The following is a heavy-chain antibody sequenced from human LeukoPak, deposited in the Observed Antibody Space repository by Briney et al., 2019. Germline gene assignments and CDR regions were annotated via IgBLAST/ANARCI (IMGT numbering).Heavy chain of an antibody. CDR2: MNHSGSA. CDR3: AITHFDILTGYHKYMDV. V-gene: IGHV4-34*01. CDR1: GGSFSGYY. Sequence: SETLSLTCAVYGGSFSGYYWTWIRQPPGKGLEWIGEMNHSGSANYNPSLKSRVTISVDTSKNQCSLRLRSATAADTAVYYCAITHFDILTGYHKYMDVWGKGTSVTISS. D-gene: IGHD3-9*01. J-gene: IGHJ6*03.